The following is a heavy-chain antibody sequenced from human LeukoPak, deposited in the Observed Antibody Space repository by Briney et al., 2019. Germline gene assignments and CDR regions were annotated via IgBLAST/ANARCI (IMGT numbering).Heavy chain of an antibody. J-gene: IGHJ5*02. CDR3: ARGRIAVAGGGVRSWFDP. D-gene: IGHD6-19*01. Sequence: SETLSLTCAVYGGSFSGYYWSWIRQPPGKGLEWIGEINHSGSTNYNPSLKSRVTISVDTSKNQFSLKLSSVTAADTAVYYCARGRIAVAGGGVRSWFDPWGQGTLVTVSS. CDR1: GGSFSGYY. V-gene: IGHV4-34*01. CDR2: INHSGST.